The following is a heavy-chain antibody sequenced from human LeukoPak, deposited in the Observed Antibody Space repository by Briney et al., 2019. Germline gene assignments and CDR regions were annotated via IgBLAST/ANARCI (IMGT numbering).Heavy chain of an antibody. CDR2: ISYDGSNK. D-gene: IGHD3-10*01. CDR3: AKDSQFYYGSGIFGY. Sequence: GGSLRLSCAASGFTFSSYGMHWVRQAPGKGLEWVAVISYDGSNKYYADSVKGRFTISRDNSKNTLYLQMNSLRPEDTAVYYCAKDSQFYYGSGIFGYWGQGTLVTVSS. CDR1: GFTFSSYG. V-gene: IGHV3-30*18. J-gene: IGHJ4*02.